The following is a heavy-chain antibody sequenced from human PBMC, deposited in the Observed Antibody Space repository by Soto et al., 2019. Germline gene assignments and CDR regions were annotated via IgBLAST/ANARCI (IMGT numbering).Heavy chain of an antibody. CDR3: ASPLRRFLEWLFIY. V-gene: IGHV3-23*01. D-gene: IGHD3-3*01. Sequence: GGSLRLSCAASGFTFSSYAMSWVRQAPGKGLEWVSAISGSGGSTYYADSVKGRFTISRDNSKNTLYLQMNSLRAEDTAVYHCASPLRRFLEWLFIYWGQGTLVTVSS. CDR1: GFTFSSYA. CDR2: ISGSGGST. J-gene: IGHJ4*02.